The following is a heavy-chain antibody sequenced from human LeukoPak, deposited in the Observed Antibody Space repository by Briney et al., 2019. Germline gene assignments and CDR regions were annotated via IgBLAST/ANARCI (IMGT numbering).Heavy chain of an antibody. V-gene: IGHV1-18*01. CDR1: GYTFTNYG. J-gene: IGHJ4*02. Sequence: ASVKVSCKASGYTFTNYGISWVRQAPGQGLEWMAWISAYSGNTEYAQKMQGRVTMTTDTSTSTAYMELRNLISDDSAVYFCARDAVSTVTAGGIDYWGQGTLVTVPS. CDR3: ARDAVSTVTAGGIDY. CDR2: ISAYSGNT. D-gene: IGHD2-21*02.